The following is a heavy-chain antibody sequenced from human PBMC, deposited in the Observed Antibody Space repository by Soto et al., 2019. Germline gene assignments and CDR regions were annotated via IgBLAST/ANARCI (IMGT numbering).Heavy chain of an antibody. J-gene: IGHJ6*02. D-gene: IGHD6-13*01. Sequence: SVKVSCKASGGTFSSYAISWVRQAPGQGLEWMGGIIPIFGTANYAQKFQGRVTITADESTSTAYMELSSLRSEDTAVYYCARDGAAALTRGMGVWGQGTTVTVSS. CDR2: IIPIFGTA. CDR3: ARDGAAALTRGMGV. V-gene: IGHV1-69*13. CDR1: GGTFSSYA.